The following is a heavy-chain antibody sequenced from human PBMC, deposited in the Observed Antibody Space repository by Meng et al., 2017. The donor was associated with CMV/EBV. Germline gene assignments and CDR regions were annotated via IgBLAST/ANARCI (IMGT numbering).Heavy chain of an antibody. CDR2: IYSGGSST. D-gene: IGHD1-26*01. V-gene: IGHV3-23*03. Sequence: GESLKISCAASGFTFSSYAMSWVRQAPGKGLEWVSVIYSGGSSTYYADSVKGRFTISRDNAKNSLYLQMNSLRAEDTAVYYCARDIRVGWELRINAFDIWGQGTMVTVSS. CDR1: GFTFSSYA. J-gene: IGHJ3*02. CDR3: ARDIRVGWELRINAFDI.